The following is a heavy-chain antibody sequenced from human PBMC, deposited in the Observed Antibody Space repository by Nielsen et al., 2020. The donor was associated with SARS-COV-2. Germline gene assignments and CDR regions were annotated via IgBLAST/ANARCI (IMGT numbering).Heavy chain of an antibody. D-gene: IGHD1-26*01. Sequence: SETLSLTCTVSGGSISDDYWSWIRQPPGRGLEWIGYIYYNGNTNYNHSLKSRVTISVDTSKKNFSLKLSSVTAADTAVYYCARQREGEHYLYGMDVWGQGTTVTVSS. J-gene: IGHJ6*02. CDR1: GGSISDDY. V-gene: IGHV4-59*08. CDR2: IYYNGNT. CDR3: ARQREGEHYLYGMDV.